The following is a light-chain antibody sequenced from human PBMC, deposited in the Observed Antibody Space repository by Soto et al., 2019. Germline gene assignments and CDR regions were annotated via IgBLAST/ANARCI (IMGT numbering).Light chain of an antibody. Sequence: QSALTQPASVSGSPGQSITISCTGTSSDVGRYNYVSWYQQHPGKAPKLLIYEVTDRPSGVSNRFSGSKSGNTASLTISGLQAEDEAGYYCTSYTTTSALVFGGGTKLTVL. CDR3: TSYTTTSALV. J-gene: IGLJ2*01. V-gene: IGLV2-14*01. CDR2: EVT. CDR1: SSDVGRYNY.